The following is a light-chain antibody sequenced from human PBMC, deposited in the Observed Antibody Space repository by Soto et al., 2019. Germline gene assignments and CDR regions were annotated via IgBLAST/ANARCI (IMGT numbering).Light chain of an antibody. Sequence: IVLTQSPAILSLSPGERATLSCRASQTVSRYLAWYQQKPGQAPRLLIYDASHRAAGIPARFSGSGFGTDFTLTISSLEPEDAAVYYCQQRSNWPPITFGQGTRLEI. J-gene: IGKJ5*01. CDR2: DAS. CDR1: QTVSRY. V-gene: IGKV3-11*01. CDR3: QQRSNWPPIT.